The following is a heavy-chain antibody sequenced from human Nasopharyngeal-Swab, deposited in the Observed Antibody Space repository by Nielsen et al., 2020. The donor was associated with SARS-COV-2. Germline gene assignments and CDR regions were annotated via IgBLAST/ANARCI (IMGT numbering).Heavy chain of an antibody. J-gene: IGHJ6*03. CDR1: GFTFTSSA. D-gene: IGHD6-13*01. V-gene: IGHV1-58*01. Sequence: SVKVSCKASGFTFTSSAVQWVRQARGQRLEWIGWIVVGSGNTNYAQKFQERVTITRDTSTSTAYMELSSLRSEDTAVYYCAAGSYSSSYYYYYYMDVWGKGTTVTVSS. CDR2: IVVGSGNT. CDR3: AAGSYSSSYYYYYYMDV.